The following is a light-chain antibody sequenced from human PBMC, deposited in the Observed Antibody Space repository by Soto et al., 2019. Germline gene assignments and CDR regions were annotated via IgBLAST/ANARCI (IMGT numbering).Light chain of an antibody. CDR3: QQAHTFPWT. J-gene: IGKJ1*01. CDR1: QDISTR. CDR2: AAS. Sequence: DIQLTQSPSSGSASVGDRVTITCRASQDISTRLAWYQQKPGTAPKLLIYAASTSGSGVPSRFSGSGSGTDFSLTVSSLQSEDFATYFCQQAHTFPWTFGQGTKVDIK. V-gene: IGKV1-12*01.